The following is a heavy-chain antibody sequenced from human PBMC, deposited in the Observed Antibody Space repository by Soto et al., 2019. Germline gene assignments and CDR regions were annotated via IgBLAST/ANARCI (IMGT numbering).Heavy chain of an antibody. CDR2: SSATGAGT. J-gene: IGHJ4*02. CDR3: AKDRRAGGNYGFYSDF. D-gene: IGHD1-7*01. Sequence: XESLRLSCAASGFTFSSYGMTWVRQAPGKGLEWVSFSSATGAGTYYADSVKGRFTISRDNSKNTLYLQMTSLRADDTAVYYCAKDRRAGGNYGFYSDFWGQGALVTVPS. CDR1: GFTFSSYG. V-gene: IGHV3-23*01.